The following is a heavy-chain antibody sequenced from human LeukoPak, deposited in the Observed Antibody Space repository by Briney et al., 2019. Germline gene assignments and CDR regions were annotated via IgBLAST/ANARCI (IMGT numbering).Heavy chain of an antibody. Sequence: YPSETLSLTCAVYGGSFSGYYWSWTRQPPGKGLEWIGEINHSGSTNYNPSLKSRVTISVDTSKNQFSLKLSSVTAADTAVYYCARRSSSWYRGGFDPWGQGTLVTVSS. CDR2: INHSGST. V-gene: IGHV4-34*01. D-gene: IGHD6-13*01. CDR3: ARRSSSWYRGGFDP. J-gene: IGHJ5*02. CDR1: GGSFSGYY.